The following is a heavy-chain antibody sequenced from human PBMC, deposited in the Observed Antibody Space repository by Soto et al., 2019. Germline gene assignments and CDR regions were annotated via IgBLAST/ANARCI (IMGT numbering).Heavy chain of an antibody. CDR1: GYTFTSYA. J-gene: IGHJ5*02. Sequence: ASVKVSCKASGYTFTSYAMHWVRQAPGQRLEWMGWINAGNGNTKYSQKFQGRVTITRDTSASTAYMELSSLRSEDTAVYYCARPLGPYSSSKGVWFDPWGQGTLVTVS. V-gene: IGHV1-3*01. CDR2: INAGNGNT. D-gene: IGHD6-13*01. CDR3: ARPLGPYSSSKGVWFDP.